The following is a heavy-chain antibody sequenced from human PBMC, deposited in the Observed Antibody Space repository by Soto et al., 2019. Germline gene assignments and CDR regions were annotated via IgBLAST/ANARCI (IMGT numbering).Heavy chain of an antibody. Sequence: ASVKVSCKASGYTFTSYYMHWVRQAPGQGLEWMGVINPSGGSTTYAQKFQGRVTMTRDTSTSTVYMELSSLRSDDTAMYYFCVLSFPFDYWGQGTLVTVSS. V-gene: IGHV1-46*01. D-gene: IGHD3-16*02. CDR2: INPSGGST. CDR1: GYTFTSYY. CDR3: CVLSFPFDY. J-gene: IGHJ4*02.